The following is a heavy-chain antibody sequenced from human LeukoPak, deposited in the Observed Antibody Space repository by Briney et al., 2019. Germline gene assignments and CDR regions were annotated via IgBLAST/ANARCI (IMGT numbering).Heavy chain of an antibody. CDR2: ISWNSGSI. Sequence: PGGSLRLSCAASGFTFDDYAMHWVRQAPGKGLDWVSGISWNSGSIGYADSVKGRFTISRDNAKNSLYLQMNSLRAEDTALYYCAKDREFTMVRGALDYWGQGTLVTVSS. V-gene: IGHV3-9*01. CDR3: AKDREFTMVRGALDY. D-gene: IGHD3-10*01. CDR1: GFTFDDYA. J-gene: IGHJ4*02.